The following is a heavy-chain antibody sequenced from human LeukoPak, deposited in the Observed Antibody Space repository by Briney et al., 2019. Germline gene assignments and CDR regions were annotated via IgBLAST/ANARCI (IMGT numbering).Heavy chain of an antibody. CDR2: ISSSSSYI. Sequence: GGSLRLSCAASGFTFSSYSMNWVRQAPGKGLEWVSSISSSSSYIYYADSVKGRFTISRDNAKNSLYLQMNSLRAEDTAVYYCARAQTHRYYYYYYMDVWSKGTTVTVSS. CDR1: GFTFSSYS. CDR3: ARAQTHRYYYYYYMDV. V-gene: IGHV3-21*01. J-gene: IGHJ6*03.